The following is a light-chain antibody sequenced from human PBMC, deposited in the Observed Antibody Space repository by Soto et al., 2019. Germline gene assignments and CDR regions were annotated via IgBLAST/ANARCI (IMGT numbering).Light chain of an antibody. V-gene: IGLV1-40*01. J-gene: IGLJ1*01. CDR1: SSNIGTGYD. CDR2: DNT. Sequence: QSVLTQPPSVSGAPGQRVTISCTGSSSNIGTGYDVHWYQQLPGTAPKLLIYDNTNRPSGVPDRFSGSKSGTSASLAITGLQADDEAGYHCQSYDTSLSGYVFGTGTKVTVL. CDR3: QSYDTSLSGYV.